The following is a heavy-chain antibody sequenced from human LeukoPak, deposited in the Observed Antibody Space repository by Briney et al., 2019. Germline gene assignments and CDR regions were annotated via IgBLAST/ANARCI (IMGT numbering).Heavy chain of an antibody. CDR3: ARVVLPPMATIPYYFDY. CDR1: GGSISSYY. CDR2: IYYSGST. Sequence: PSETLSLTCTVSGGSISSYYWSWIRQPPGKGLEWIGYIYYSGSTNYNPSLKSRVTISVDTSKNQFSLKLSSVTAADTAVYYCARVVLPPMATIPYYFDYWGQGTLVTVSS. D-gene: IGHD5-24*01. J-gene: IGHJ4*02. V-gene: IGHV4-59*01.